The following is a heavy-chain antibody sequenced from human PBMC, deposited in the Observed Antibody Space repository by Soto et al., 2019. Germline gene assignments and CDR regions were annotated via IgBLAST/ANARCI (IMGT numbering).Heavy chain of an antibody. V-gene: IGHV5-10-1*01. D-gene: IGHD2-21*02. CDR2: IDPSDSYT. CDR1: GYSFTSYW. CDR3: ARSIVVVTDSGYYYGMDV. Sequence: GEPLEISCKGSGYSFTSYWISLVCQMPGKGLEWMGRIDPSDSYTNYSPSFQGHVTISADKSISTAYLQSSSLKASDTAMYYCARSIVVVTDSGYYYGMDVWGQGTTVTVSS. J-gene: IGHJ6*02.